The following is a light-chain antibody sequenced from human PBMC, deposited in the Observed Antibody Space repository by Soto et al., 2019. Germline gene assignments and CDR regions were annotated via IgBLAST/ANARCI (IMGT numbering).Light chain of an antibody. J-gene: IGKJ1*01. CDR2: KAS. CDR1: QSISSW. V-gene: IGKV1-5*03. Sequence: DIQMTQSPSTLSASVGDRVTITCRASQSISSWLAWFQQKPGKAPKLLIYKASGLESGVPARFSGSGSGTEFTLTISNLQPDDFAAYYCQQYTPYSPEWTFGQGTKVEIK. CDR3: QQYTPYSPEWT.